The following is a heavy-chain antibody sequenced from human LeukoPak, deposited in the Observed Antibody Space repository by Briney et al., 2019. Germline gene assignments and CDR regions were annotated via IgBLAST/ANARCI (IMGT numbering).Heavy chain of an antibody. D-gene: IGHD5-24*01. CDR1: GYSISSGYY. V-gene: IGHV4-38-2*02. CDR3: ATAPPGPGRDGYNRFDY. J-gene: IGHJ4*02. Sequence: SETLSLTCTVSGYSISSGYYWGWIRQPLGKGLEWIGSIYHSGSTYYNPSLKSRVTISVDTSKNQFSLKLSSVTAADTAVYYCATAPPGPGRDGYNRFDYWGQGTLVTVSS. CDR2: IYHSGST.